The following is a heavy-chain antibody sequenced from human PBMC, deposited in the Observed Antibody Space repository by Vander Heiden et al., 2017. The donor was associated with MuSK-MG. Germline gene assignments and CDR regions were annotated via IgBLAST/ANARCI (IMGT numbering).Heavy chain of an antibody. V-gene: IGHV4-61*02. J-gene: IGHJ5*02. CDR2: IYTSGST. D-gene: IGHD4-17*01. CDR1: GGSISSGSYY. Sequence: QVQLQESGPGLVKPSQTLSLTCTVSGGSISSGSYYWSWIRQPAGKGLEWIGRIYTSGSTNYNPSLKSRVTISVDTSKNQLSLKLSSVTAADTAVYYCATTTGTTEEDWFDPWGHGTLVTVSS. CDR3: ATTTGTTEEDWFDP.